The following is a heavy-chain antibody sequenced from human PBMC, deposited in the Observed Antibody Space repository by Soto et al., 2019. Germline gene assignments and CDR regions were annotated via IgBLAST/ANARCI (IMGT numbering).Heavy chain of an antibody. D-gene: IGHD3-3*01. CDR1: GFTFSSYS. Sequence: PGGSLRLSCAASGFTFSSYSMNWVRQAPGKGLEWVSSISSSSSYIYYADSVKGRFTISRDNAKNSLYLQMNSLRAEDTAVYYCAREGRFLEWLLSRSGDYIYGMDVWGQGTTVTVSS. V-gene: IGHV3-21*01. CDR2: ISSSSSYI. J-gene: IGHJ6*02. CDR3: AREGRFLEWLLSRSGDYIYGMDV.